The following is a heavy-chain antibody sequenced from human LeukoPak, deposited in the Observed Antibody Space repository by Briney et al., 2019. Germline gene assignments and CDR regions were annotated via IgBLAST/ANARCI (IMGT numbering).Heavy chain of an antibody. CDR3: ARDGVTGYSYGSGYYGMDV. Sequence: PGGSLRLSCAASGFTFSSYSMNWVRQAPGKGLEWVSSISSSSSYIYYADSVKGRFTISRDNAKNSLYLQMNSLRAEDTAVYYCARDGVTGYSYGSGYYGMDVWGQGTMVTVSS. D-gene: IGHD5-18*01. J-gene: IGHJ6*02. V-gene: IGHV3-21*01. CDR2: ISSSSSYI. CDR1: GFTFSSYS.